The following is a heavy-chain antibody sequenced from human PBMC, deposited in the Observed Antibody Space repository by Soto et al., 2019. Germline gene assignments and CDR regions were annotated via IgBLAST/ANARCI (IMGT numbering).Heavy chain of an antibody. Sequence: QVQLLQSGAEVEKPGASVNVSCKASGYTFSSYGINWVRQAPGEGLEWMGRITTYNVNTKYSPKFQGRVTMTTDTSTSTVYMELRSLRSDDTAVYYCARERGLTVSTLLGYWGQGTLVTVSS. CDR2: ITTYNVNT. CDR1: GYTFSSYG. D-gene: IGHD2-15*01. V-gene: IGHV1-18*01. J-gene: IGHJ4*02. CDR3: ARERGLTVSTLLGY.